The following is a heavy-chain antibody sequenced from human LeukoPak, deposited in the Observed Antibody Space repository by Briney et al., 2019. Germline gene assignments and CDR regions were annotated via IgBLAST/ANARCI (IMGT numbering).Heavy chain of an antibody. CDR1: GGSISSYY. CDR3: ARALGPLTR. Sequence: SETLSLTCTVSGGSISSYYWSWIRQPPGKGLEWIGYIYYSGSTNYNPSLKSRVTISVDTSKNQFSLKLSSVTAADTAVYYCARALGPLTRWGQGTLVTVSS. CDR2: IYYSGST. V-gene: IGHV4-59*12. J-gene: IGHJ4*02. D-gene: IGHD3-9*01.